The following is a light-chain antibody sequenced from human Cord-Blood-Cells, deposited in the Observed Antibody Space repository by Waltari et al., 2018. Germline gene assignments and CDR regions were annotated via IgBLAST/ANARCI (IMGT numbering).Light chain of an antibody. Sequence: QSVLTQPPSVSGAPGQRVTISCTGSSSNIGAGYDVHWYQQLPGTAPTLLICGNSNRPSGDPDRFSGSQSGTSDSLASTGLQAEGEADYCSQSYDSSLSGVVFGGGTKLTVL. J-gene: IGLJ2*01. CDR1: SSNIGAGYD. V-gene: IGLV1-40*01. CDR3: QSYDSSLSGVV. CDR2: GNS.